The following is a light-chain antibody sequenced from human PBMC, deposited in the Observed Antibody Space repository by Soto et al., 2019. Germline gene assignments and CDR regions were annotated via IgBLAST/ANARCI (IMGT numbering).Light chain of an antibody. J-gene: IGKJ4*01. CDR1: QTISRD. CDR3: QQSNSNPT. V-gene: IGKV1-39*01. CDR2: AAS. Sequence: DIQMTQSPSSLSASVGDRVTITCRASQTISRDLNWYQQKAGKAPKLLIYAASSLKSGVPSRFSGSGSGTDFTLTINSLQLEDFAIYYCQQSNSNPTFGGGTKVEIK.